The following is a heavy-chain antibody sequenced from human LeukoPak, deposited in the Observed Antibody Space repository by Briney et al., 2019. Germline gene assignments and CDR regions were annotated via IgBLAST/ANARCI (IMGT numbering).Heavy chain of an antibody. Sequence: SETLSLTCTVSGGSISSYYWSWIRQPPGKGLEWIGYIYYSGSTNYNPSLKSRVTISVDTSKNQFSLKLSSVTAADTAVYYCARGLERRSTGAFDIWGQGTMVTVSS. V-gene: IGHV4-59*01. CDR1: GGSISSYY. J-gene: IGHJ3*02. CDR2: IYYSGST. D-gene: IGHD1-1*01. CDR3: ARGLERRSTGAFDI.